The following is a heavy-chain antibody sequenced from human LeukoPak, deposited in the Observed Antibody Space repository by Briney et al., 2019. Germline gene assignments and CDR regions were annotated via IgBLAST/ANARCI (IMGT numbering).Heavy chain of an antibody. D-gene: IGHD5-24*01. J-gene: IGHJ4*02. CDR2: ISGSSSTI. V-gene: IGHV3-48*01. CDR3: ARRIQGMAPYYFDY. CDR1: GFAFSGYS. Sequence: PGGSLRLSCAASGFAFSGYSLNWVRQAPGKGLEWVSYISGSSSTIYYADSVKDRFTISRDNAKNSLYLQMNSLRAEDTAVYYCARRIQGMAPYYFDYWGQGTLVTVSS.